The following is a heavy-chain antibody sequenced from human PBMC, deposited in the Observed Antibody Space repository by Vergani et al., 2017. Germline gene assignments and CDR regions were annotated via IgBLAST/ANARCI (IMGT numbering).Heavy chain of an antibody. V-gene: IGHV3-30*03. CDR2: ISYDGTQK. D-gene: IGHD1-1*01. CDR1: GFTSSSYG. Sequence: QVHLVESGGGVVQPGRSLRLSCVVSGFTSSSYGMHWVRQAPGKGLEWLAVISYDGTQKYYADSVKGRFTISRDNSKSTLYLQMNSLRTEDTAVYYCATKSCGTPGCQIGYFREWGQGTLVTVSS. J-gene: IGHJ1*01. CDR3: ATKSCGTPGCQIGYFRE.